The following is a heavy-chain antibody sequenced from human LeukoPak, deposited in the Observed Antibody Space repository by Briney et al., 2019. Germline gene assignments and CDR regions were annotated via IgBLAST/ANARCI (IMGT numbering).Heavy chain of an antibody. Sequence: GGSLRLSCRASGFTFTTYSMNWLRQAPGKGLEWVSVIRAEGDPTYYADSVKGRFTISRDNSKNTVYLQMNSLRAEDTALYYCTKEAYSSGYAGTFHIWGPGTMVTVSS. CDR3: TKEAYSSGYAGTFHI. CDR1: GFTFTTYS. D-gene: IGHD5-18*01. CDR2: IRAEGDPT. V-gene: IGHV3-23*01. J-gene: IGHJ3*02.